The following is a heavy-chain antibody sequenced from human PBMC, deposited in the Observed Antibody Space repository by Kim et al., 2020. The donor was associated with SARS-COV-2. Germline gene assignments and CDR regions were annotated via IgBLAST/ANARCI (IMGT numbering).Heavy chain of an antibody. CDR2: ISGSGGST. V-gene: IGHV3-23*01. CDR1: GFTFSSYA. D-gene: IGHD1-26*01. J-gene: IGHJ6*02. CDR3: AKFRLDSGSYPSYGMDV. Sequence: GGSLRLSCAASGFTFSSYAMSWVRQAPGKGLEWVSAISGSGGSTYYADSVKGRFTISRDNSKNTLYLQMNSLRAEDTAVYYCAKFRLDSGSYPSYGMDVWGQGTTVTVSS.